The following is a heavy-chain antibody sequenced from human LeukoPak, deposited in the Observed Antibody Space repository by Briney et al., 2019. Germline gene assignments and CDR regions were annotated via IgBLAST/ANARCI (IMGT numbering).Heavy chain of an antibody. J-gene: IGHJ3*02. V-gene: IGHV3-30*03. CDR1: GFTFSSYG. Sequence: GGSLRLSCAASGFTFSSYGMHWVRQAPGKGLEWVAVISYDGSNKYYADSVKGRFTISRDNSKNTLYLQMNSLRAEDTAVYYCACLTTADAFDIWGQGTMVTVSS. CDR2: ISYDGSNK. D-gene: IGHD3-22*01. CDR3: ACLTTADAFDI.